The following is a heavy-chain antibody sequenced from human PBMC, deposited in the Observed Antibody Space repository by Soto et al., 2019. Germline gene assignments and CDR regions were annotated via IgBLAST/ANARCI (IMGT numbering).Heavy chain of an antibody. J-gene: IGHJ6*02. CDR1: GFTFSSYA. Sequence: GGSLRLSCAASGFTFSSYAMSWVRQAPGKGLEWVSAISGSGGSTYYADSVKGRFTISRDNSKNTLYLQMNSLRAEDTAVYYCATVELGYCSGGSCYWGYYYYYYGMDVWGQGT. V-gene: IGHV3-23*01. CDR2: ISGSGGST. CDR3: ATVELGYCSGGSCYWGYYYYYYGMDV. D-gene: IGHD2-15*01.